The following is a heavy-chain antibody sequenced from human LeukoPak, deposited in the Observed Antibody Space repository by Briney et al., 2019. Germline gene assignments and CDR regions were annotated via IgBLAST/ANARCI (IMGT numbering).Heavy chain of an antibody. CDR1: GFTFSTYG. CDR3: AKDSGVVAGHWYFDL. Sequence: PGGSLRLSCTASGFTFSTYGMHWVRQAPGKGLDWVAIISDDGSNKYYADSVQGRVTISRDNSENTLYLQVSSLRTEDTAVYYCAKDSGVVAGHWYFDLWGRGTLVSVSS. CDR2: ISDDGSNK. D-gene: IGHD3-10*01. V-gene: IGHV3-30*18. J-gene: IGHJ2*01.